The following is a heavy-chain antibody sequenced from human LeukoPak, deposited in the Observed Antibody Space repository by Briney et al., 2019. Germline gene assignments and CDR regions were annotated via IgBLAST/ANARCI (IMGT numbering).Heavy chain of an antibody. V-gene: IGHV1-3*01. Sequence: ASVKVSCKASGYTFINFAINWGRQAPGQRPEWMGWINAGNGNTKYSQKFQGRLTITRDTSASTAYMELSSLRSEDTAVYYCARAITYFVPYYYDSSGIRGPPGGYWGQGTLVTVSS. D-gene: IGHD3-22*01. CDR1: GYTFINFA. CDR2: INAGNGNT. J-gene: IGHJ4*02. CDR3: ARAITYFVPYYYDSSGIRGPPGGY.